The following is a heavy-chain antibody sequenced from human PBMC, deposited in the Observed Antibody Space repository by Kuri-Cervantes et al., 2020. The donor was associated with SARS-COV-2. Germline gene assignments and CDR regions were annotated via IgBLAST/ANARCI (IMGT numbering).Heavy chain of an antibody. D-gene: IGHD2-15*01. CDR2: IKSKTDGETT. J-gene: IGHJ4*01. CDR1: GFTFSNAW. CDR3: TTDPLVVVLAETDY. Sequence: GESLKISCAASGFTFSNAWMSWVRQAPGTGLEWVGRIKSKTDGETTDYAAPVIGRFTITRADSKNTLYLKMNSLKTEVTAVYYCTTDPLVVVLAETDYWGQGTRVT. V-gene: IGHV3-15*01.